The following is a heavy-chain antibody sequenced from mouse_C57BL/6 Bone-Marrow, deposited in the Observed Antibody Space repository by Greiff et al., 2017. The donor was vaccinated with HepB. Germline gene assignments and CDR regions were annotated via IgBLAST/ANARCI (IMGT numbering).Heavy chain of an antibody. D-gene: IGHD2-14*01. J-gene: IGHJ2*01. V-gene: IGHV5-6*01. Sequence: DVHLVESGGDLVKSGGSLKLSCAASGFTFSTSGMSWVRQTPDKRLEWVATINTGGTYTYYPDSVKGRFTISRDTAKNTPFLQMSSLKSEDTAIYYCARDRFDYYFDYWGQGTTLTVSS. CDR3: ARDRFDYYFDY. CDR1: GFTFSTSG. CDR2: INTGGTYT.